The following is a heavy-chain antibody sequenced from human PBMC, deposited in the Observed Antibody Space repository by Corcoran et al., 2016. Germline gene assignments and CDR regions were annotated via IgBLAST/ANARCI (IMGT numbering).Heavy chain of an antibody. Sequence: QITLKESGPTLVNPTQTLTLTCTFSGFSLSTSGVGVGWIRQPPGKALEWLALIYWDDDKRYSPSLKSRLTITKDTSKNQVVLTMTNMDPVDTATYYCAHSPRLPELGGRYYYCYGMDVWGQGSTVTVSS. J-gene: IGHJ6*02. D-gene: IGHD3-10*01. V-gene: IGHV2-5*02. CDR2: IYWDDDK. CDR3: AHSPRLPELGGRYYYCYGMDV. CDR1: GFSLSTSGVG.